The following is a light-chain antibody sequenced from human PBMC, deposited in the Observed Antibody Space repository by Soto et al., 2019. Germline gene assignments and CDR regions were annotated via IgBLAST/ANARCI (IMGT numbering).Light chain of an antibody. CDR2: EVS. CDR3: SSYGGSSNLV. Sequence: QSVLTQPPSASGSPGQSVTISCTGTSSDVGGYIYVSWYQHHPGKAPKLMIYEVSKRPSGVPDRFSGSKSGNTASLTVSGLQAEDEADYYCSSYGGSSNLVFGGGTKVTVL. J-gene: IGLJ2*01. CDR1: SSDVGGYIY. V-gene: IGLV2-8*01.